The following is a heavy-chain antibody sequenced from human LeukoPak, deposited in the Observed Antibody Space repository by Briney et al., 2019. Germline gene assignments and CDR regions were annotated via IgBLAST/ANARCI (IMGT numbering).Heavy chain of an antibody. Sequence: GGSLRLSCAASRFTFSSYAMSWVRQAPGKGLEWVSAISGSGGRTYYADSVKGRFTISRDNSKNTLYLQMNSLRAEDTAVYYCAKAGAVVVVAAKYFDYWGQGTLVTVSS. CDR2: ISGSGGRT. J-gene: IGHJ4*02. D-gene: IGHD2-15*01. CDR1: RFTFSSYA. CDR3: AKAGAVVVVAAKYFDY. V-gene: IGHV3-23*01.